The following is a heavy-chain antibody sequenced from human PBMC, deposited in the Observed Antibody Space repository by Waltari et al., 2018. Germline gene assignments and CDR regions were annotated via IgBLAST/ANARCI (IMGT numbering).Heavy chain of an antibody. Sequence: EVQLLESGGGLAQPGVSLRLSCAASEFTFSNYAIGWVRQAPGKGLEVISGISGSGDSTYYADSVTGRFTISRDNSKNTLYLQMNSLRAEDTAVYYCANSTLKGYYWGQGTLVTVSS. CDR2: ISGSGDST. V-gene: IGHV3-23*01. CDR3: ANSTLKGYY. J-gene: IGHJ4*02. CDR1: EFTFSNYA.